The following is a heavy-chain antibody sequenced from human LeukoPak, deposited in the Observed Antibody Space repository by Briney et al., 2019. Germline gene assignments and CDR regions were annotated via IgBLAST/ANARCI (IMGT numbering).Heavy chain of an antibody. CDR1: GYTFTGYY. J-gene: IGHJ4*02. Sequence: ASVKVSCKASGYTFTGYYMHWVRQAPGQGLEWMGWINPNSGGTNYAQKFQGRVTMTRDTSISTAYMELSRLRSDDTAVYYCAREVVPAALSVPTYWGQGTLVTVFS. V-gene: IGHV1-2*02. CDR3: AREVVPAALSVPTY. CDR2: INPNSGGT. D-gene: IGHD2-2*01.